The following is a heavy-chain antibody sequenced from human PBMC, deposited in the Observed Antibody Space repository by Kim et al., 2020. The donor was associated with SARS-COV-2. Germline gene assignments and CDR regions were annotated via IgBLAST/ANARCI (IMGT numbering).Heavy chain of an antibody. CDR1: GFTFSSYA. D-gene: IGHD6-13*01. V-gene: IGHV3-30-3*01. J-gene: IGHJ4*02. CDR2: ISYDGSNK. Sequence: GGSLRLSCAASGFTFSSYAMHWVRQAPGKGLEWVAVISYDGSNKYYADSVKGRFTISRDNSKNTLYLQMNSLRAEDTAVYYCARDSVLGGSSRLDYWGQGTLVTVSS. CDR3: ARDSVLGGSSRLDY.